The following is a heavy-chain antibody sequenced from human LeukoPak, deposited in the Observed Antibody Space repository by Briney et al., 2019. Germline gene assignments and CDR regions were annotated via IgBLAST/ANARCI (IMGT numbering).Heavy chain of an antibody. Sequence: SVKVSCKASGGTFSSYAISWVRQAPGQGLEWMGGIIPIFGTANYAQKFQGRVTITADGSTSTAYMELSSLRSEDTAVYYCASGYCSGGSCYQKLDYWGQGTLVTVSS. CDR3: ASGYCSGGSCYQKLDY. V-gene: IGHV1-69*13. CDR2: IIPIFGTA. CDR1: GGTFSSYA. D-gene: IGHD2-15*01. J-gene: IGHJ4*02.